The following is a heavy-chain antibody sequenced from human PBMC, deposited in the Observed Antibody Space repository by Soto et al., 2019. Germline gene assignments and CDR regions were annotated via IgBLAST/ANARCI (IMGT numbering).Heavy chain of an antibody. CDR3: ASKRGYGIPLDN. V-gene: IGHV4-4*02. CDR2: IYHSGST. CDR1: GGSISTNNW. D-gene: IGHD3-3*01. Sequence: QVQLQESGPGLVKPSGTLSLTCAVSGGSISTNNWWSWVRQPPGKGLEWIGEIYHSGSTNYNPSLKTRVTLSVDKSKNQFSLKLSSVTAADTAMYSCASKRGYGIPLDNWGQGTLVTVSS. J-gene: IGHJ4*02.